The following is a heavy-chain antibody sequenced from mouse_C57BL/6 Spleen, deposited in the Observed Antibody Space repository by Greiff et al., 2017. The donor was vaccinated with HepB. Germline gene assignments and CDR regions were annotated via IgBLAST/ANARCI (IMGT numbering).Heavy chain of an antibody. V-gene: IGHV1-80*01. D-gene: IGHD3-3*01. J-gene: IGHJ4*01. Sequence: QVHVKQSGAELVKPGASVKISCKASGYAFSSYWMNWVKQRPGKGLEWIGQIYPGDGDTNYNGKFKGKATLTADKSSSTAYMQLSSLTSEDSAVYFCAREGGVYYAMDYWGQGTSVTVSS. CDR1: GYAFSSYW. CDR2: IYPGDGDT. CDR3: AREGGVYYAMDY.